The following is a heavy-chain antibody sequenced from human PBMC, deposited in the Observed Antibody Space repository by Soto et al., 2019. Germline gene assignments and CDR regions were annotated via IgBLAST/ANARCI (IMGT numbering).Heavy chain of an antibody. V-gene: IGHV4-39*01. J-gene: IGHJ1*01. CDR2: IYYSGST. CDR1: GGSISGSSYY. Sequence: SETLSLTCSVSGGSISGSSYYWGWIRQPPGKGLEWIGSIYYSGSTYYSPSLKSRVTVSVDTAKNQFSLNLSSVTAADTAVYYCASNSYRTWGQGILVTVSS. CDR3: ASNSYRT. D-gene: IGHD2-21*01.